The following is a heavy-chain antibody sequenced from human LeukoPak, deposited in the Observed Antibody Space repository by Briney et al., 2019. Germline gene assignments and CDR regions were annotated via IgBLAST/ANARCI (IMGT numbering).Heavy chain of an antibody. D-gene: IGHD3-22*01. CDR1: GYTFTSYY. Sequence: ASVTVSCKASGYTFTSYYMHWVRQAPGQGLEWMGIINPSGGSTSYAQKFQGRVTMTTDTSTSTAYMELRSLRSDDTAVYYCARDPPLIDSSGYYAFDIWGQGTVVTVSS. CDR2: INPSGGST. CDR3: ARDPPLIDSSGYYAFDI. V-gene: IGHV1-46*01. J-gene: IGHJ3*02.